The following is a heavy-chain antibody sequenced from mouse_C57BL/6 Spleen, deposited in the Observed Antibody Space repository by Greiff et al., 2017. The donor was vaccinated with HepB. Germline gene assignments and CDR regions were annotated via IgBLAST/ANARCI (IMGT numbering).Heavy chain of an antibody. CDR1: GFTFSSYA. V-gene: IGHV5-9-1*02. CDR2: ISSGGDYI. Sequence: EVKVVESGEGLVKPGGSLKLSCAASGFTFSSYAMSWVRQTPEKRLEWVAYISSGGDYIYYADTVKGRFTISRDNARNTLYLQMSSLKSEDTAMYYCTRVGPTGTRAWFAYWGQGTLVTVSA. CDR3: TRVGPTGTRAWFAY. D-gene: IGHD4-1*02. J-gene: IGHJ3*01.